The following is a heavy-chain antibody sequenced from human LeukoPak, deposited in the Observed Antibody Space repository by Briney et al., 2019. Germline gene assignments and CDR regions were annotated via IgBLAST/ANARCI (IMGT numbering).Heavy chain of an antibody. CDR3: ANYWYP. J-gene: IGHJ5*02. D-gene: IGHD2-8*02. CDR1: GFTFSSDW. Sequence: PGGSLRLSCAASGFTFSSDWMYCVRQAPGKGPVWVSGIKPDGTYTHYADSVKGRFTISRDDAKNTLHLQMNSLRVEDTAVYYCANYWYPWGQGTMVTVSS. V-gene: IGHV3-74*01. CDR2: IKPDGTYT.